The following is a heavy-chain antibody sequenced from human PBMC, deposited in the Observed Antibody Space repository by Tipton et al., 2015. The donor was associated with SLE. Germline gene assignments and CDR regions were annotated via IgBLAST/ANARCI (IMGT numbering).Heavy chain of an antibody. Sequence: VQLVQSGAEVRKPGESLKISCKGSGYSFTSYWIGWVRQMPGKGLEWMGIIYPGESDTRYSPSFQGQVTISADNSISTAYLQWSSLKASDTAMYDCARQGIWFGELLPEYFQHWGQGTLVTVSS. CDR3: ARQGIWFGELLPEYFQH. V-gene: IGHV5-51*01. CDR1: GYSFTSYW. J-gene: IGHJ1*01. CDR2: IYPGESDT. D-gene: IGHD3-10*01.